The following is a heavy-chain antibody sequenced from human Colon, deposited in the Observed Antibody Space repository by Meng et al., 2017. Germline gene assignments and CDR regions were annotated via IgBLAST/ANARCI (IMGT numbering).Heavy chain of an antibody. CDR1: GGSITTNSY. CDR2: IDHRGDP. D-gene: IGHD4-23*01. J-gene: IGHJ4*02. V-gene: IGHV4-4*02. Sequence: VQLLGSGPGLVKPSGTLSLTCPVSGGSITTNSYWSWVRQSPEKGLEWIGQIDHRGDPYYNPSLKSRVTMSVDRSKSQVSLQLTSVTAADTAVYYCARHGGYYQDYWGQGTLVTVSS. CDR3: ARHGGYYQDY.